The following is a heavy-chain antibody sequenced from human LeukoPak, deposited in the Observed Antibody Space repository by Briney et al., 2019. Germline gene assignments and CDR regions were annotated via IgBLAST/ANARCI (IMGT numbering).Heavy chain of an antibody. J-gene: IGHJ4*02. D-gene: IGHD6-6*01. CDR3: ARGRSFSSSSDY. V-gene: IGHV1-8*01. Sequence: ASVKVSCKASGYTFTSYDINWERQATGQGLEWMGWMNPNSGNTGYAQKFQGRVTMTRNTSISTAYMELSSLRSEDTAVYYCARGRSFSSSSDYWGQGTLVTVSS. CDR1: GYTFTSYD. CDR2: MNPNSGNT.